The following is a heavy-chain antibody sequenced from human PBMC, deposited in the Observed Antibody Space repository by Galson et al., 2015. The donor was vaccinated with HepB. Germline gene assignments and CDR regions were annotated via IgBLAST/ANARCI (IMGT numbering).Heavy chain of an antibody. Sequence: CAISGDSVSSNSAAWNWIRQSPSRGLEWLGRTYYRSKWYYDYAVSVRSRITINPDISRNQFSLQLYSVTPEDTAVYYCARNVYYDTSGYYYKPGWVDRWGERTLVTVSS. D-gene: IGHD3-22*01. CDR3: ARNVYYDTSGYYYKPGWVDR. V-gene: IGHV6-1*01. J-gene: IGHJ5*02. CDR1: GDSVSSNSAA. CDR2: TYYRSKWYY.